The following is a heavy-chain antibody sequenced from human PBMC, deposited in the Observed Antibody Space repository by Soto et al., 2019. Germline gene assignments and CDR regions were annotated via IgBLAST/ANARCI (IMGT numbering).Heavy chain of an antibody. Sequence: EEQLVESGGGLIQPGGSLRLSCAASGFTFSRHSMNWVRQAPGKRLEWISYISTTTSTRNYADSVKGRFTISRDNVKSSLYLQMNSLRDEDTAVYHCARVQLPPRGSVLTYYYHYGMDVWGQGTAVTVSS. D-gene: IGHD6-19*01. CDR1: GFTFSRHS. V-gene: IGHV3-48*02. CDR3: ARVQLPPRGSVLTYYYHYGMDV. CDR2: ISTTTSTR. J-gene: IGHJ6*02.